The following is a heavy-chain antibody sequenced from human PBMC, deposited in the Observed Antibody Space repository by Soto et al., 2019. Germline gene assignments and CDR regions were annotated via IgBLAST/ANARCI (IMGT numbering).Heavy chain of an antibody. Sequence: QVQLQESGPGLVKPSETLSLTCTVSGGSISRYYWSWIRQPPGKGLEWIGYIYYSGITNYNPSLKSRVTIAVDTSKNQFSLKLSSVTAADTAVYYCAMRYGTTFDYLGQGTLVTVSS. V-gene: IGHV4-59*01. CDR3: AMRYGTTFDY. CDR2: IYYSGIT. J-gene: IGHJ4*02. D-gene: IGHD1-7*01. CDR1: GGSISRYY.